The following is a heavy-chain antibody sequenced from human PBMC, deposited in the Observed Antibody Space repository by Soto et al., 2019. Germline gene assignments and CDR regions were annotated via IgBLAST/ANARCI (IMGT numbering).Heavy chain of an antibody. CDR3: AREGNLGRWIQPLDS. Sequence: SETLSLTCTVSGGSISSGGYYWTWIRQHPGKGLEWIGYIYYSGSTYYNPSLKSRVTISVDTSKNQFSLKLSSVTAADTAVYFCAREGNLGRWIQPLDSWGQGTLVTVSS. CDR2: IYYSGST. CDR1: GGSISSGGYY. J-gene: IGHJ4*02. V-gene: IGHV4-31*03. D-gene: IGHD2-2*03.